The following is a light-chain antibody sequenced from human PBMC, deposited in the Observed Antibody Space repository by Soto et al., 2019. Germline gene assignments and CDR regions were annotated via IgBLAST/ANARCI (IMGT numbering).Light chain of an antibody. CDR2: RDS. V-gene: IGLV3-9*01. CDR3: QVWDSSTAWG. Sequence: SYELTQPLSVSVALGQTARITCGGNNIGGKNVHWYQQKPGQAPVLVIFRDSNRPSGIPERFSGSNSGNTATLTISRAQAGDESDYYCQVWDSSTAWGFGGGTKLTVL. J-gene: IGLJ2*01. CDR1: NIGGKN.